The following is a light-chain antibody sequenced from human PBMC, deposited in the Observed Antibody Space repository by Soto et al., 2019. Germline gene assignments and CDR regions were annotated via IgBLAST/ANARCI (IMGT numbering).Light chain of an antibody. V-gene: IGKV3-15*01. J-gene: IGKJ1*01. CDR1: QSVSSN. CDR2: GAS. CDR3: QHYNNWQT. Sequence: EIVMTQSPATLSVSPGERATLSCRASQSVSSNLAWYQQKPGQAPRLLIYGASTRATGIPARFSGSGSGTEFILTISSLQSEDFAVYYCQHYNNWQTFGQGTKVDI.